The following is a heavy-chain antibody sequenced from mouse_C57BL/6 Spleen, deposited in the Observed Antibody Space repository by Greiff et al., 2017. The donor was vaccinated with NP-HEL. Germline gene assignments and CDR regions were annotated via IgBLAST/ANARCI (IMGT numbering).Heavy chain of an antibody. V-gene: IGHV1-61*01. CDR2: IYPSDSET. J-gene: IGHJ2*01. Sequence: QVQLQQPGAELVRPGSSVKLSCKASGYTFTSYWMDWVKQRPGQGLEWIGNIYPSDSETHYNQKFKDKATLTVDKSSSTADMQLSSLTSEDSAVYYCATIYDGYYDYWGQGTTLTVSS. CDR1: GYTFTSYW. CDR3: ATIYDGYYDY. D-gene: IGHD2-3*01.